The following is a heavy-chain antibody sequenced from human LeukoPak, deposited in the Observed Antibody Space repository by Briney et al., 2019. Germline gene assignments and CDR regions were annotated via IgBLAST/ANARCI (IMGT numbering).Heavy chain of an antibody. Sequence: ASVKVSCKASGYTFTSYAMHWVRQAPGQGLEWMGIINPSGGSTSYAQKFQGRVTMTRDMSTSTVYMELSSLRSEDTAVYYCARDGSFRGGGDGSGSHGDYWGQGTLVTVSS. J-gene: IGHJ4*02. CDR1: GYTFTSYA. CDR2: INPSGGST. CDR3: ARDGSFRGGGDGSGSHGDY. D-gene: IGHD3-10*01. V-gene: IGHV1-46*01.